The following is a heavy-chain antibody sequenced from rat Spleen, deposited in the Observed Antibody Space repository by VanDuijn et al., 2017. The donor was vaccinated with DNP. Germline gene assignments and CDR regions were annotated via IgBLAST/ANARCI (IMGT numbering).Heavy chain of an antibody. D-gene: IGHD5-1*01. Sequence: EVQLVASGGGLVQPGSSLKLSCAASGFTFSDYNMAWVRQAPKRGLEWVATISDDGSSIYYRDSVKGRFTISRDNAKSTLYLQMDSLRSEDTATYYCTRRGDWAYYFDYWGQGVMVTVSS. CDR1: GFTFSDYN. CDR3: TRRGDWAYYFDY. V-gene: IGHV5-7*01. J-gene: IGHJ2*01. CDR2: ISDDGSSI.